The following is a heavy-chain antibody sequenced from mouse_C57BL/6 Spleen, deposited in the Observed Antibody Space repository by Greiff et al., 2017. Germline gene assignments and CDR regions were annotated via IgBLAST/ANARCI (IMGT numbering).Heavy chain of an antibody. D-gene: IGHD2-2*01. CDR1: GFTFSDYG. Sequence: EVKVEESGGGLVKPGGSLKLSCAASGFTFSDYGMHWVRQAPEKGLEWVAYISSGSSTIYYADTVKGRFTISRDNAKNTLFLQMTSLRSEDTAMYYCAREVTTGYYYAMDYWGQGTSVTVSS. CDR3: AREVTTGYYYAMDY. V-gene: IGHV5-17*01. CDR2: ISSGSSTI. J-gene: IGHJ4*01.